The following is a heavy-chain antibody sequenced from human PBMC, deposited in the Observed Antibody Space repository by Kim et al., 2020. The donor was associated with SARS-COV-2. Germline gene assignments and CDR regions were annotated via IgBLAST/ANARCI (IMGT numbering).Heavy chain of an antibody. D-gene: IGHD2-15*01. Sequence: YNPSLKSRVTISVDTSKNQFSLKLSSVTAADTAVYYCARGNTLPRGAFDIWGQGKMVTVSS. CDR3: ARGNTLPRGAFDI. V-gene: IGHV4-34*01. J-gene: IGHJ3*02.